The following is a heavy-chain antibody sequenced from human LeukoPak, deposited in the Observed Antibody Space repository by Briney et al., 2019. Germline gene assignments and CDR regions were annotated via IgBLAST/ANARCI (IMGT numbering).Heavy chain of an antibody. V-gene: IGHV4-39*01. CDR1: GGSISSSSYY. Sequence: SETLSLTCTVSGGSISSSSYYWGWIRQPPGKGLEWIGNIYYSGGTYSNPSLNSRVTISVDTSKNQFSLNLSSVTAADTSVYFCFVSWIFPEAFDIWGQGTMIVVSS. J-gene: IGHJ3*02. CDR3: FVSWIFPEAFDI. CDR2: IYYSGGT. D-gene: IGHD2-2*03.